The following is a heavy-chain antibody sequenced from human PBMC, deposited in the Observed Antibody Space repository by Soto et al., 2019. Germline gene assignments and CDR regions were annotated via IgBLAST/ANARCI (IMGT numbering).Heavy chain of an antibody. V-gene: IGHV3-30*18. J-gene: IGHJ4*02. CDR3: AKDQESITIFGVVPDY. Sequence: QVQLVESGGGVVQPGRSLRLSCAASGFTFSSYGMHWVRQAPGKGLEWVAVISYDGSNKYYADSVKGRFTISRDNSKKALYLQMNSLRAEDTAVYYCAKDQESITIFGVVPDYWGQGTLVTVSS. CDR1: GFTFSSYG. D-gene: IGHD3-3*01. CDR2: ISYDGSNK.